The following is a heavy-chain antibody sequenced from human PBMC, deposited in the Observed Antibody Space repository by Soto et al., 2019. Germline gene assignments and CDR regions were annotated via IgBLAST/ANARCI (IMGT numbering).Heavy chain of an antibody. CDR1: GGSISRYY. D-gene: IGHD6-13*01. Sequence: SETLSLTCTVSGGSISRYYWSWIRQPPGKGLEWIGYIYYSGSTNYNPSLKSRVTLSVDTSKNQFSLKLSSVTAADTAVHYCARRTAAANRYYYYYMDVWGKGTTVTVSS. CDR3: ARRTAAANRYYYYYMDV. CDR2: IYYSGST. J-gene: IGHJ6*03. V-gene: IGHV4-59*01.